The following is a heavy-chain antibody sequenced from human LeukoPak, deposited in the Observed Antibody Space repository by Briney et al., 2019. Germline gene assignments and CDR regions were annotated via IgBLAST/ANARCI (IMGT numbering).Heavy chain of an antibody. D-gene: IGHD3-3*01. Sequence: PSETLSLTCTVSGGSISSSSYYWGWIRQPPGKGLEWIGSIYYSGSTYYNPSLKSRVTISVDTSKNQFSLKLSSVTAADTAVYYCARDDHDFWRALGSGYFDYWGQGTLVTVSS. V-gene: IGHV4-39*07. CDR2: IYYSGST. CDR3: ARDDHDFWRALGSGYFDY. CDR1: GGSISSSSYY. J-gene: IGHJ4*02.